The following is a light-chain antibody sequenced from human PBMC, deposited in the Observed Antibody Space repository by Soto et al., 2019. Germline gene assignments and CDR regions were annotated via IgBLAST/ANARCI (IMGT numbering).Light chain of an antibody. CDR3: SSYTSSSTYV. V-gene: IGLV2-14*01. Sequence: QSVLTQPASVSGSPGQSITISCTGSSTDVGGYNYVSCYQQHPGKAPKVMIYEVSNRHSGVSNRFSGSKSGNTASLTISGLQAEDEADYYCSSYTSSSTYVFGTGTKVTVL. J-gene: IGLJ1*01. CDR2: EVS. CDR1: STDVGGYNY.